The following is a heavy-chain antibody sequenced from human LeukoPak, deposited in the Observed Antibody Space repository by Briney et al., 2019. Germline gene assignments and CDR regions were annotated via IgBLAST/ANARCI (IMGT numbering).Heavy chain of an antibody. Sequence: SETLSLTCAVSGGSVSSGSYYWSWIRQPPGKGLEWIGYIYYSGSTNYDPSLKSRVTISVDTSKNQFSLKLSSVTAADTAVYYCARVADFWSGYSDSGYFDYWGQGTLVTVSS. CDR3: ARVADFWSGYSDSGYFDY. J-gene: IGHJ4*02. V-gene: IGHV4-61*01. D-gene: IGHD3-3*01. CDR1: GGSVSSGSYY. CDR2: IYYSGST.